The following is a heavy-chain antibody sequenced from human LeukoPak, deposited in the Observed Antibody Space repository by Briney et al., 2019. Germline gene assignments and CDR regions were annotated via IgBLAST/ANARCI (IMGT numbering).Heavy chain of an antibody. D-gene: IGHD1-20*01. Sequence: GGSLRLSCAASGFTFSNYAMHWVRQAPGKALEYVSAISTSGGSTYYANSVKGRFTISRGNAKNSLYLQMNSLRAEDTAVYYCARGAYNWNDGDYWGQGTLVTVSS. J-gene: IGHJ4*02. CDR2: ISTSGGST. V-gene: IGHV3-64*01. CDR3: ARGAYNWNDGDY. CDR1: GFTFSNYA.